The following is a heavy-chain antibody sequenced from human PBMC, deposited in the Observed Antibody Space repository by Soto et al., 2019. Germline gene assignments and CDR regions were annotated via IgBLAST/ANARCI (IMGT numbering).Heavy chain of an antibody. Sequence: PSETLSLTCTVSGGSISTPGYSWSWVRQAPGKGLEWIGHIYYRGSTSYNPSLRSRSTISVDTSNNQSSLKLNSVTTADTAVYYCARDGREASGMDVWGQGTKVTVSS. CDR1: GGSISTPGYS. CDR2: IYYRGST. CDR3: ARDGREASGMDV. D-gene: IGHD1-26*01. V-gene: IGHV4-61*08. J-gene: IGHJ6*02.